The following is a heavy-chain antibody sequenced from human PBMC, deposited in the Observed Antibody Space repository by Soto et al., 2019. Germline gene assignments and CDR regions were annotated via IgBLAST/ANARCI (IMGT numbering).Heavy chain of an antibody. Sequence: QLHLVQSGAVVKKPGASVTVSCSASGYPVTAYYMHWVRQAPGRGLEWMGGINPATGAAKYTQTFQGRVTLTRDTSTRAVFMELGGLTSGDTAVFYCAIGGGVGVAGSAAFDMWGQGTLVTVSS. D-gene: IGHD3-3*01. J-gene: IGHJ3*02. CDR3: AIGGGVGVAGSAAFDM. V-gene: IGHV1-2*02. CDR2: INPATGAA. CDR1: GYPVTAYY.